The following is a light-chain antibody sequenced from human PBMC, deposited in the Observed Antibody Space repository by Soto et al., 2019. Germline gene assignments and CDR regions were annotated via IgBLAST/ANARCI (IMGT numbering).Light chain of an antibody. J-gene: IGLJ1*01. CDR1: SSDVGGYDY. Sequence: QSALTQPASVSGSPGQSIAISCTGTSSDVGGYDYVSWYQQHPGKAPKLMIYDVSNRPSGVSNRFSGSKSDNTASLTISGLQAEDEADYYFSSYTSSSTYVFGTGTKLTVL. CDR2: DVS. CDR3: SSYTSSSTYV. V-gene: IGLV2-14*01.